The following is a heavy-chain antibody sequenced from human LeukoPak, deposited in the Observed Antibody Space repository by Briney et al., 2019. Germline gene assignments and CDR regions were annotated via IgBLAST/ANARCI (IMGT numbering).Heavy chain of an antibody. V-gene: IGHV1-8*01. CDR3: ARGIRLRQRYYFDY. D-gene: IGHD5-12*01. J-gene: IGHJ4*02. CDR1: GYTFTSYD. CDR2: MNPNSGNT. Sequence: ASVKVSCKASGYTFTSYDINWVRQATGQGLEWMGWMNPNSGNTGYAQKFQGRVTMTRNTSISTAYMELSSLRSEDTAVYYCARGIRLRQRYYFDYWGQGTLVTVSS.